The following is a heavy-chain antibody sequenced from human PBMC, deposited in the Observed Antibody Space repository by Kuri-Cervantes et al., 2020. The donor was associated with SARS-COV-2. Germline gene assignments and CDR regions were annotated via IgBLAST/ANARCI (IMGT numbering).Heavy chain of an antibody. CDR2: IGNTDSTT. V-gene: IGHV3-48*03. J-gene: IGHJ4*02. CDR1: GFTFNSYK. D-gene: IGHD3-3*01. Sequence: GGSLRLSCAASGFTFNSYKMNWVRQAPGKGLEWLSYIGNTDSTTYYADSVKGRFTISRDNAKNLLYLQMNSLRVEDTAVYYCAKVGLAQNDFWSGYYTGWGQGTLVTVSS. CDR3: AKVGLAQNDFWSGYYTG.